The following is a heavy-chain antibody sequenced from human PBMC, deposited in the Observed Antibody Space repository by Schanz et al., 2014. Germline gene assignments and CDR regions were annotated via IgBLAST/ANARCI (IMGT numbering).Heavy chain of an antibody. CDR3: ARGPSTGAFDI. V-gene: IGHV1-46*03. CDR1: GYTFTSYY. CDR2: INPSVGNT. Sequence: QVQLVQSGAEVKKPGASVKVSCEASGYTFTSYYIHWFRQAPGQGLEWMGLINPSVGNTNYAQKCLGRVTMTRDTSTSTVYMELSSVRSEDTAVYFCARGPSTGAFDIWGQGTWXTVSS. J-gene: IGHJ3*02.